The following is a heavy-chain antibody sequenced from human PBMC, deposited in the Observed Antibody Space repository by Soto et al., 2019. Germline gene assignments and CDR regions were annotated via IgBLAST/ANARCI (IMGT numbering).Heavy chain of an antibody. D-gene: IGHD3-10*01. J-gene: IGHJ4*02. CDR1: GGSFSGYY. Sequence: SETLSLTCAVYGGSFSGYYWSWIRQPPGKGLEWIGEINHSGSTNYNPSLKSRVTISVDTSKNQFSLKLSSVTAADTAVYYCARSQEGYYYGSGSPPHYWGQGTLVTVSS. V-gene: IGHV4-34*01. CDR3: ARSQEGYYYGSGSPPHY. CDR2: INHSGST.